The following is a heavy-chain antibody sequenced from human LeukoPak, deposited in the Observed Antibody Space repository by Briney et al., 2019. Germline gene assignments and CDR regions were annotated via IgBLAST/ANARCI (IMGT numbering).Heavy chain of an antibody. V-gene: IGHV1-69*13. CDR3: ARGTSSGYYYAFDI. CDR1: GGTFSSYA. CDR2: IIPIFGSA. J-gene: IGHJ3*02. Sequence: SVKVSCKASGGTFSSYAISWVRQAPGQGLEWMGGIIPIFGSANYAQKFQGRVTITADESTSTAYMELSSLRSEDTAVYYCARGTSSGYYYAFDIWGQGTMVTVSS. D-gene: IGHD3-22*01.